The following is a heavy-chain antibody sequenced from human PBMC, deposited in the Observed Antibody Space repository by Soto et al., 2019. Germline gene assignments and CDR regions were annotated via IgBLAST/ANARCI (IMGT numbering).Heavy chain of an antibody. CDR2: ISYNGANT. D-gene: IGHD3-9*01. V-gene: IGHV3-23*01. CDR1: GFGFRLDA. CDR3: ARYIMGPTDIFFDF. J-gene: IGHJ4*02. Sequence: LSRYRKGSGFGFRLDAGAWVRMKTGQGLEWGSVISYNGANTYYADSIKGRFTISRDNSKGPVHLQMNTLRGEDTAVYYCARYIMGPTDIFFDFWGPGVLVTGSS.